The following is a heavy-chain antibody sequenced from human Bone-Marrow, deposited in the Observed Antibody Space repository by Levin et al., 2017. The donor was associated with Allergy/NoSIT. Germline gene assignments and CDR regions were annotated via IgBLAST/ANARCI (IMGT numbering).Heavy chain of an antibody. V-gene: IGHV3-23*01. J-gene: IGHJ4*02. CDR2: ISGSGDMT. Sequence: VASVKVSCVASGFTFSNYAMSWVRQAPGKGLVWVSRISGSGDMTYYADSVKGRFTVSRDNSKNTLYLHMNSLRAEDTAVYYCAKGDMIRGVPFEYWGQGALVTVSA. CDR3: AKGDMIRGVPFEY. CDR1: GFTFSNYA. D-gene: IGHD3-10*01.